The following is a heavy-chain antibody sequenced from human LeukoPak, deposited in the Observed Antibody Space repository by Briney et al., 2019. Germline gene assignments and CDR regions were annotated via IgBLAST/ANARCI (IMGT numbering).Heavy chain of an antibody. CDR2: ISSSGYTI. Sequence: GGSLRLSCAAPGFTFSDYYMSWIRQAPGKGLEWVSYISSSGYTIYYADSVKGRFTISRDNAKNSLYLQMNSLRAEDTAVYYCARAYCGGDCYNGGYYFDYWGQGTLVTVSS. CDR1: GFTFSDYY. V-gene: IGHV3-11*01. J-gene: IGHJ4*02. D-gene: IGHD2-21*02. CDR3: ARAYCGGDCYNGGYYFDY.